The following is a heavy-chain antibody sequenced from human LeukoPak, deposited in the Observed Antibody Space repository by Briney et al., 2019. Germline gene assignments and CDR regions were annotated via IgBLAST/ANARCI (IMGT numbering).Heavy chain of an antibody. CDR2: ISSSSYI. CDR1: GFTFSSYS. D-gene: IGHD3-22*01. CDR3: ARDTHDSSGYPYYFDY. Sequence: GGSLRLSCAASGFTFSSYSMNWVRQAPGKGLEWVSSISSSSYIYYADSVKGRFTISRDNAKNSLYLQMNSLRAEDTAVYYCARDTHDSSGYPYYFDYWGQGTLVTVSS. V-gene: IGHV3-21*01. J-gene: IGHJ4*02.